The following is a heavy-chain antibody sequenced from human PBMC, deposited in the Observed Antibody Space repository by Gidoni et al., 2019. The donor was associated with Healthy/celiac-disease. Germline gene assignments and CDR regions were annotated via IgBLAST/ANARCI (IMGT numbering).Heavy chain of an antibody. Sequence: EVQLVESGGGLVKPGGSLRLSCAASGFTFSSYSMNWVRQAPGKGLEWVSSISSSSSYIYYADSVKGRFTISRDNAKNSLYLQMNSLRAEDTAVYYCALLRYGDYVPRIDYWGQGTLVTVSS. J-gene: IGHJ4*02. CDR2: ISSSSSYI. V-gene: IGHV3-21*01. CDR3: ALLRYGDYVPRIDY. CDR1: GFTFSSYS. D-gene: IGHD4-17*01.